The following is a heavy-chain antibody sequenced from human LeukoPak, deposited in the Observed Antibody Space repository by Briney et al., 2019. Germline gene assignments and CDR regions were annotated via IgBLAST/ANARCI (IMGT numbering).Heavy chain of an antibody. CDR2: IYYSGST. Sequence: SETLSLTCTVSGGSISSSSYYWGWIRQPPGKGLEWIGSIYYSGSTYYNPSLKSRVTISVDTSKNQFSLKLSSVTAADTAVYYCARDPGSMVRGVHSPFLPYYYYGMDVWGQGTTVTVSS. V-gene: IGHV4-39*07. D-gene: IGHD3-10*01. CDR3: ARDPGSMVRGVHSPFLPYYYYGMDV. J-gene: IGHJ6*02. CDR1: GGSISSSSYY.